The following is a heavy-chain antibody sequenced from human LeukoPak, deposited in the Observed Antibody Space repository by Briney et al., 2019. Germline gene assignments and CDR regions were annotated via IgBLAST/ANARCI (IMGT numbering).Heavy chain of an antibody. CDR3: ALQPGYCSSASCSHFDF. D-gene: IGHD2-2*01. J-gene: IGHJ4*02. CDR1: GYKFTNYW. CDR2: IYPDDSNT. Sequence: GESLKISCKGPGYKFTNYWIVWVRQMPGKGLEWMGIIYPDDSNTRYSPSFQGQVTISVDKSFSTAYLQWNSLKASDTAMYYCALQPGYCSSASCSHFDFWGQGTLVTVSS. V-gene: IGHV5-51*01.